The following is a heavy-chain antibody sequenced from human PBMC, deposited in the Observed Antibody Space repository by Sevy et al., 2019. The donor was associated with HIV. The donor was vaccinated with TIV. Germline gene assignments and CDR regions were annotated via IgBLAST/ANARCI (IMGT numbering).Heavy chain of an antibody. V-gene: IGHV4-4*02. CDR2: IYHSGST. D-gene: IGHD2-2*03. J-gene: IGHJ4*02. CDR1: GGSISSNNW. Sequence: SETLSLTCAVSGGSISSNNWSNWVRQTPGKGLEWIGEIYHSGSTNRNPSLKSRVTISVDKSKNQFSLKLSSVTAADTAVYYCARGVGGYCSSTSCHVDYWGQGTLVTVSS. CDR3: ARGVGGYCSSTSCHVDY.